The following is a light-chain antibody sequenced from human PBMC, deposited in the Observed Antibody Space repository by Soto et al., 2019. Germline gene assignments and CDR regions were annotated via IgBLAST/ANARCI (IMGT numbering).Light chain of an antibody. J-gene: IGKJ5*01. CDR1: QSININ. V-gene: IGKV3-15*01. CDR3: QQYDNWPIT. CDR2: GAS. Sequence: EIGMTQSAATLSVSPGERATLSCRASQSININLAWYQQKSGQAPRLLIYGASTRATGLPARFSGSGSGTEFTLIISSLQSEDSAVYYCQQYDNWPITSGQGTRLEIK.